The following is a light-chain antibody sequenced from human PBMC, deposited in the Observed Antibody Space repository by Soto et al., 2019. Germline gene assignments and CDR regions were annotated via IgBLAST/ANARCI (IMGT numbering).Light chain of an antibody. Sequence: QAVVTQPPSVSGAPGQRVTISCTGNSSNIGANYAVHWYQQLPGTAPKLLIYVNSNRPSGVPDRFSASKSGTSASLAITGLQSEDEAEYYCQSYDSSLSGWVFGGGTKVTVL. V-gene: IGLV1-40*01. CDR1: SSNIGANYA. J-gene: IGLJ3*02. CDR2: VNS. CDR3: QSYDSSLSGWV.